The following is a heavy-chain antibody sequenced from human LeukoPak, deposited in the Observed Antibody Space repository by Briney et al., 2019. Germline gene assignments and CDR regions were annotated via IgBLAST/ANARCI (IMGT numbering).Heavy chain of an antibody. CDR2: ISYDGSNK. J-gene: IGHJ4*02. V-gene: IGHV3-30*18. CDR3: AKDRTVTYFDY. Sequence: GGSLRLSCAASGFTFSSYGMHWVRQPPGTGLERVAVISYDGSNKYYADAVKGRFTISRDNSKNTLYLQMNSLRAEDTAVYYCAKDRTVTYFDYWGQGTLVTVSS. D-gene: IGHD4-17*01. CDR1: GFTFSSYG.